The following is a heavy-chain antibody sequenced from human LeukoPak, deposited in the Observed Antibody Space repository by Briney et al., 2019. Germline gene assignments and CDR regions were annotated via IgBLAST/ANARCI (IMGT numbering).Heavy chain of an antibody. Sequence: GGSLRLSCAASGFTFSNAWMSWVRQAPGKGLEWVGRIKSKTDGGTTDYAAPVKGRFTISRDDSKNTLYLKMNSLKTEDTAVYYCTSEVYGGYFDYWGQGTLVTVSS. CDR1: GFTFSNAW. CDR2: IKSKTDGGTT. D-gene: IGHD4-23*01. CDR3: TSEVYGGYFDY. V-gene: IGHV3-15*01. J-gene: IGHJ4*02.